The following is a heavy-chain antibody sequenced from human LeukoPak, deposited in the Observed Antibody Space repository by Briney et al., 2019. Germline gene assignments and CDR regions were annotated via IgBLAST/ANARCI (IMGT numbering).Heavy chain of an antibody. V-gene: IGHV3-9*01. CDR1: GFTFDDYA. Sequence: GGSLRLSCAASGFTFDDYAMHWVRQAPGKGLEWVSGISWNSGSIGYADSVKGRLTISRDNAKNSLYLQMNSLRAEDTALYYCAKTLSGWVYFDYWGQGTLVTVSS. D-gene: IGHD6-19*01. CDR2: ISWNSGSI. CDR3: AKTLSGWVYFDY. J-gene: IGHJ4*02.